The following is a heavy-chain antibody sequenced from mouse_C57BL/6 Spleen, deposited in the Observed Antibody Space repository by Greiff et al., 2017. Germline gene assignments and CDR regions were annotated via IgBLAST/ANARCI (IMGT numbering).Heavy chain of an antibody. V-gene: IGHV1-50*01. CDR3: LITTVVATFDY. J-gene: IGHJ2*01. Sequence: QQPGQGLEWIGEIDPSDSYTNYNQKFKGKATLTVDTSSSTAYMQLSSLTSEDSAVYYCLITTVVATFDYWGQGTTLTVSS. CDR2: IDPSDSYT. D-gene: IGHD1-1*01.